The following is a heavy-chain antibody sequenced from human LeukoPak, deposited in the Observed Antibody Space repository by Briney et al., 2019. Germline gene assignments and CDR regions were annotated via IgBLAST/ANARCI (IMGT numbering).Heavy chain of an antibody. CDR1: GYTFTSYG. CDR2: ISAYNGNT. Sequence: ASVKASCKASGYTFTSYGISWVRQAPGQGLEWMGWISAYNGNTNYARKLQGRVTMTTDTSTSTAYMELRSLRSDDTAVYYCARDSRGFHFWSGSKYYFDYWGQGTLVTVSS. CDR3: ARDSRGFHFWSGSKYYFDY. D-gene: IGHD3-3*02. J-gene: IGHJ4*02. V-gene: IGHV1-18*01.